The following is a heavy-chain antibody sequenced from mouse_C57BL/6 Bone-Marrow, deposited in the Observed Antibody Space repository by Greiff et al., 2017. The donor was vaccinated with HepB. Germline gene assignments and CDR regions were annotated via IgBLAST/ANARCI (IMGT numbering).Heavy chain of an antibody. J-gene: IGHJ4*01. D-gene: IGHD2-3*01. CDR2: IWSGGST. V-gene: IGHV2-2*01. CDR3: ARRWSYAMDY. CDR1: GFSLTSYG. Sequence: QVQLQQSGPGLVQPSQSLSITCTASGFSLTSYGVHWVRQSPGKGLEWLGVIWSGGSTDYNAAFISRLSISKNNYKSQVFFKMNSLQADDTAIYYCARRWSYAMDYWGQGTPVTVSS.